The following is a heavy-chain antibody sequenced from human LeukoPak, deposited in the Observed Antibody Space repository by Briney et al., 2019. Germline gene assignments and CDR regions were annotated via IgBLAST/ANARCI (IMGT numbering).Heavy chain of an antibody. V-gene: IGHV1-24*01. D-gene: IGHD3-16*01. Sequence: ASVKVSCKVSGYTLTELSMHWVRQAPGQGLEWVARIIPLLGITNHAQKLQGRVTVTADTSTNTAYMELSSLISDDTAVYYCARARSRITFGGIRHAFDIWGQGTLVTVSS. J-gene: IGHJ3*02. CDR2: IIPLLGIT. CDR3: ARARSRITFGGIRHAFDI. CDR1: GYTLTELS.